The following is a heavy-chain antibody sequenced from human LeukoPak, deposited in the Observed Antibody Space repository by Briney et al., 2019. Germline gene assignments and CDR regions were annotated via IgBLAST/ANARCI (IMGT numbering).Heavy chain of an antibody. V-gene: IGHV4-34*01. D-gene: IGHD2-15*01. J-gene: IGHJ6*02. CDR3: ARAGYCGGGSCYNRYYYYYGMDV. CDR1: GGSFSGYY. CDR2: INHSGST. Sequence: SETLSLTCAVSGGSFSGYYWSWIRQPPGKGLEWIGEINHSGSTNYNPSLKSRVTISVDTSKNQFSLKLSSVPAADTAVYYCARAGYCGGGSCYNRYYYYYGMDVWGQGTTVTVSS.